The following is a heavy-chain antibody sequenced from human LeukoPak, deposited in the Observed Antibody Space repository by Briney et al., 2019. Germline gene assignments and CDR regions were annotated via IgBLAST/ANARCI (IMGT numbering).Heavy chain of an antibody. V-gene: IGHV3-9*01. D-gene: IGHD3-10*02. CDR3: AELGITMIGGV. Sequence: GGSLRLSCAASGFTFDDYAMHWVRQAPGKGLEWVSGISWNSGSIGYADSVKGRFTISRDNAKNSLYLQMHSLRAEDTAVYYCAELGITMIGGVWGKGTTVTISS. CDR1: GFTFDDYA. J-gene: IGHJ6*04. CDR2: ISWNSGSI.